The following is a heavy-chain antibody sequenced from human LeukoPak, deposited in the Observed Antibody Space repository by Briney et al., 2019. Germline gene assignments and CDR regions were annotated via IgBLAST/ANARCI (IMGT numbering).Heavy chain of an antibody. D-gene: IGHD3-10*01. CDR3: AKDPSGVVEWAYYYGSGSYYSYYFDY. CDR1: GFTFRDYT. CDR2: ISCSGGST. V-gene: IGHV3-23*01. Sequence: GGALRLSCLASGFTFRDYTMNWVRQAPGKGLEWVSAISCSGGSTYYADSVKGRFTISRDNSKNTLYLKRNSLRAEGTGVYYCAKDPSGVVEWAYYYGSGSYYSYYFDYWGQGTLVTVSS. J-gene: IGHJ4*02.